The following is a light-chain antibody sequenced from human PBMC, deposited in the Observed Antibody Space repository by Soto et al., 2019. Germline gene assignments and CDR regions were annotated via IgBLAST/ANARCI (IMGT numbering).Light chain of an antibody. CDR3: QQCGSPP. CDR2: GAS. J-gene: IGKJ3*01. CDR1: QSVSSSY. Sequence: EIVLTQSPGTLSLSPGERATLSCRASQSVSSSYLAWYQQKPGQAPRLLIYGASSRATGIPDRFSGSGSGTDFTLTISRLEPEDFAVYYCQQCGSPPFGPGTKVDIK. V-gene: IGKV3-20*01.